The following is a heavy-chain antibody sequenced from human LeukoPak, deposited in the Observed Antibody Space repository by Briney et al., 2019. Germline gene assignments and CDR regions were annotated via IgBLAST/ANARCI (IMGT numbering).Heavy chain of an antibody. Sequence: SGGSLRLSCAASGFTFSSYEMNWVRQAPGKGLEWVSYISSSGSTIYYGDSVKGRLTISRDNAKNSLYLQMNSLRAEDTAVYYCATYCGGDCYYDYWGQGTLVTVSS. CDR2: ISSSGSTI. V-gene: IGHV3-48*03. CDR1: GFTFSSYE. CDR3: ATYCGGDCYYDY. J-gene: IGHJ4*02. D-gene: IGHD2-21*02.